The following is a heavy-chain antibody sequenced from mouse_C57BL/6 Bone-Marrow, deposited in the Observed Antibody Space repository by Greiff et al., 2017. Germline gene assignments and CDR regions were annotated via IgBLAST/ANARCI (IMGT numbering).Heavy chain of an antibody. D-gene: IGHD1-1*01. CDR3: VGATVVYFDY. Sequence: QVQLQQSGPELVKPGASVKISCKASGYAFSSSWMNWVKQRPGKGLEWIGRLYPGDGDTNYNGKFKGKATLTADKSSSTAYMQLSSLTSEDSAVYFCVGATVVYFDYWGQGTTLTVSS. V-gene: IGHV1-82*01. CDR1: GYAFSSSW. J-gene: IGHJ2*01. CDR2: LYPGDGDT.